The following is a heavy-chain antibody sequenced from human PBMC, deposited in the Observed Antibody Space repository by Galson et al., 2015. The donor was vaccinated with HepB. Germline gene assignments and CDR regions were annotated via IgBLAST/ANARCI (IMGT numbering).Heavy chain of an antibody. CDR3: AKDRSSGTSYYYFDL. D-gene: IGHD6-19*01. CDR2: FPDSGSRP. J-gene: IGHJ2*01. Sequence: SLRLSCAASGFTFSSYGMSWFRQAPGKGLKWVSGFPDSGSRPYYADSVRGRFTVSRDDSNNTLDLQMNSLRAEDTAIYYCAKDRSSGTSYYYFDLWGRGTLVTVSS. V-gene: IGHV3-23*01. CDR1: GFTFSSYG.